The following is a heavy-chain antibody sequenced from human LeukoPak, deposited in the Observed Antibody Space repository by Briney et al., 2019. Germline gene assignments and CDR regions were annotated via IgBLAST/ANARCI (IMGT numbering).Heavy chain of an antibody. Sequence: SETLSLTCTVSGGSISSSSYYWGWIRQPPGKGLEWIGSVYYSGSTYYNPSLKSRVTISVDTSKNQFSLKLSSVTAADTAVYYCARIHCGGDCYDYYYGMDVWGQGTTVTVSS. CDR1: GGSISSSSYY. CDR3: ARIHCGGDCYDYYYGMDV. J-gene: IGHJ6*02. D-gene: IGHD2-21*02. CDR2: VYYSGST. V-gene: IGHV4-39*01.